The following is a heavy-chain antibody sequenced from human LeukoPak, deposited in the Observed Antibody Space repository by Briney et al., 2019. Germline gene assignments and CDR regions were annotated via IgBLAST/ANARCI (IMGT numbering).Heavy chain of an antibody. J-gene: IGHJ3*02. V-gene: IGHV1-69*04. CDR3: ARVRSDSSGYYRGAFDI. D-gene: IGHD3-22*01. Sequence: SVKVSCKASGGTFSSYAISWVRQAPGQGLEWMGRIIPILGIANYAQKFQGRVTITADKSTSTAYMELSSLRSEDTAVYYCARVRSDSSGYYRGAFDIWGQGTMVTVSS. CDR2: IIPILGIA. CDR1: GGTFSSYA.